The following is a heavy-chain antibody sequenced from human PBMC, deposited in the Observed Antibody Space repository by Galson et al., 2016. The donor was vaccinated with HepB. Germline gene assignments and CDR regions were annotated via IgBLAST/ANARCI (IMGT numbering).Heavy chain of an antibody. J-gene: IGHJ5*02. D-gene: IGHD2-2*01. Sequence: QSGAEVKKPGESLKISCKGSGYSFTSYWIGWVRQMPGKGLEWMGIIYPGDSDTRYSPSFQGQVTISADKSISTAYLQWSSLKASDTAMYYCARGMHIVVVPAAMTGGLNWFDPWGQGTLVTVSS. CDR3: ARGMHIVVVPAAMTGGLNWFDP. CDR1: GYSFTSYW. V-gene: IGHV5-51*01. CDR2: IYPGDSDT.